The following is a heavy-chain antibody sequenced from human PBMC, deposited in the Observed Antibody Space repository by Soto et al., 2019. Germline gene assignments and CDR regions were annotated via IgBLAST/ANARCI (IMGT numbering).Heavy chain of an antibody. Sequence: QVQLVESGGGVVQPGRSLRLSCAASGFTFSSYAMHWVRQAPGKGLEWVAVISYEGSNKYYADSVKGRFTISRDNSKNTLYLQMNSLRVEDTAVYYCARPGVPAAMNNWFDPWGQGTLVTVSS. J-gene: IGHJ5*02. D-gene: IGHD2-2*01. CDR3: ARPGVPAAMNNWFDP. CDR1: GFTFSSYA. V-gene: IGHV3-30-3*01. CDR2: ISYEGSNK.